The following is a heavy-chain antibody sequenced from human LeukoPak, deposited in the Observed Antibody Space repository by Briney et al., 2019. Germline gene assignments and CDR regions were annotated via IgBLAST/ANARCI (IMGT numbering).Heavy chain of an antibody. CDR2: ISGSGGST. V-gene: IGHV3-23*01. Sequence: GGSLRLSCAVSGFTFSSYAMSWVRQAPGKGLEWVSAISGSGGSTYYADSVKGRFTNSRDNSKNTLYLQMNSLRAEDTAVYYCAHHSSSDPHYFDYWGQGTLVTVSS. CDR3: AHHSSSDPHYFDY. J-gene: IGHJ4*02. D-gene: IGHD2-2*01. CDR1: GFTFSSYA.